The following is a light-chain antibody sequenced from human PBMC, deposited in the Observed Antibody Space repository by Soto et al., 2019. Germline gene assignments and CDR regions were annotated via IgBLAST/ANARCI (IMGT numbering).Light chain of an antibody. J-gene: IGKJ1*01. CDR2: GAS. V-gene: IGKV3-20*01. Sequence: EIVLTQSPRTLSLSPGERTTLSCRASQSISSSYLAWYQQKPGQAPRLLVYGASSRATGIPDRFSGSGSGTDSTLTISRLEPEDFALYYCQQYSSTFWTLGQGTKV. CDR3: QQYSSTFWT. CDR1: QSISSSY.